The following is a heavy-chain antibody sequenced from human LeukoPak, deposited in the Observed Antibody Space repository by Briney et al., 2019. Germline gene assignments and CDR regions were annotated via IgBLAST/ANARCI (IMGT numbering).Heavy chain of an antibody. V-gene: IGHV4-30-4*08. CDR3: ARTFGNGSYFAYFDY. CDR1: GGSISSGDYY. Sequence: SETLSLTCTVSGGSISSGDYYWSWIRQPPGKGLEWIGYIYYSGSTYYNPSLKSRVTISVDTSKNQFSLKLSSVTAADTAVYYCARTFGNGSYFAYFDYWGQGTLVTVSS. J-gene: IGHJ4*02. D-gene: IGHD1-26*01. CDR2: IYYSGST.